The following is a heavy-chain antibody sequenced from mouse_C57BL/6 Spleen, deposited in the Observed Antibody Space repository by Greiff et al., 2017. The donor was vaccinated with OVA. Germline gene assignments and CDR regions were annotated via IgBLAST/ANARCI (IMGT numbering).Heavy chain of an antibody. V-gene: IGHV5-4*01. CDR2: ISDGGSYT. J-gene: IGHJ2*01. CDR1: GFTFSSYA. D-gene: IGHD1-1*02. Sequence: EVNVVESGGGLVKPGGSLKLSCAASGFTFSSYAMSWVRQTPEKRLEWVATISDGGSYTYYPDNVKGRFTISRDNAKNNLYLQMSHLKSEDTAMYYCARDEDYGDYFDYWGQGTTLTVSS. CDR3: ARDEDYGDYFDY.